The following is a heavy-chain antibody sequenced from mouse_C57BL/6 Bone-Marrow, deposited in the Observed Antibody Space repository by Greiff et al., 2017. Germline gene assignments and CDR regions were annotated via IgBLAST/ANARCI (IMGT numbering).Heavy chain of an antibody. CDR2: IDPSDSYT. D-gene: IGHD2-1*01. J-gene: IGHJ4*01. CDR1: GYTFTSYW. V-gene: IGHV1-59*01. Sequence: VQLQQPGAELVRPGTSVKLSCKASGYTFTSYWMHWVKQSPGQGLEWIGVIDPSDSYTNYNQTFKGKATLTVDKSSSTAYMQLSSLTSEDSAVYYCARGGGNSAMDYWGQGTSVTVSS. CDR3: ARGGGNSAMDY.